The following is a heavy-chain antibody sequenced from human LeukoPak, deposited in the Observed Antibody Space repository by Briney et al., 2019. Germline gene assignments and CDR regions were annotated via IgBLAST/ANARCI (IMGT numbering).Heavy chain of an antibody. D-gene: IGHD5-12*01. CDR1: GGTFSSYA. V-gene: IGHV1-69*01. CDR2: IIPIFGTA. CDR3: ARGSAIVVTVFDY. Sequence: KISCKASGGTFSSYAISWVRQAPGQGLEWMGGIIPIFGTANYAQKFQGRVTITADESTSTAYMELSSLRSEDTAVYYCARGSAIVVTVFDYWGQGTLVTVSS. J-gene: IGHJ4*02.